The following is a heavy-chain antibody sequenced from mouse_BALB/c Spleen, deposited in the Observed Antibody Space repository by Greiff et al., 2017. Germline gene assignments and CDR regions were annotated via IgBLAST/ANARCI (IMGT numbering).Heavy chain of an antibody. D-gene: IGHD2-4*01. CDR3: ARAPFYYDYDVGYAMDY. J-gene: IGHJ4*01. Sequence: DVMLVESGGGLVKPGGSLKLSCAASGFTFSDYYMYWVRQTPEKRLEWVATISDGGSYTYYPDSVKGRFTISRDNAKNNLYLQMSSLKSEDTAMYYCARAPFYYDYDVGYAMDYWGQGTSVTVSS. V-gene: IGHV5-4*02. CDR1: GFTFSDYY. CDR2: ISDGGSYT.